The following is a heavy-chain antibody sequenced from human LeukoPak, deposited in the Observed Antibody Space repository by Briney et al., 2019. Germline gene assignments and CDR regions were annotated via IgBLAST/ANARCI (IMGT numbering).Heavy chain of an antibody. D-gene: IGHD4-17*01. J-gene: IGHJ4*02. V-gene: IGHV4-30-4*01. Sequence: PSQTLSLTCTISGVSITSGDFYWSRIRQPPGKGLEWVGFSYYSGGTYYNPSLKSRVTISLDTSKNRFSLRLTSVTAADTAVYYCAGCGDFDYWGQGTLVTVSS. CDR3: AGCGDFDY. CDR1: GVSITSGDFY. CDR2: SYYSGGT.